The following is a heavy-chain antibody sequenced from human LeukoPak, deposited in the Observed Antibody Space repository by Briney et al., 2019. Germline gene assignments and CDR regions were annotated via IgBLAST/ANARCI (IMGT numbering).Heavy chain of an antibody. V-gene: IGHV4-30-2*01. CDR3: ARLPMVQGVIIAEDY. D-gene: IGHD3-10*01. Sequence: SQTLSLTCAVSGGSISSGGYSWSWIRQPPGKGLEWIGYIYHSGSTYYNPSLKSRVTISVDTSKNQFSLKLSSVTAADTAVYYCARLPMVQGVIIAEDYWGQGTLVTVSS. J-gene: IGHJ4*02. CDR1: GGSISSGGYS. CDR2: IYHSGST.